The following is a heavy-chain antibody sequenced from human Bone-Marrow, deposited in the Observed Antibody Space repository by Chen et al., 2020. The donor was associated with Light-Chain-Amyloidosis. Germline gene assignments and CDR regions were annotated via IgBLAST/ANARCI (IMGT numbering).Heavy chain of an antibody. Sequence: EVQLEQSGPEVKKPGESLKISCKGSGYPFPNYWIGWVRQMPGKGREWMGVIYPDDSDARYSPSFEGQVTISADKSITTAYLQWRSLKASDTAMYYYARRRDGYNFDYWGQGTLVTVSS. J-gene: IGHJ4*02. V-gene: IGHV5-51*01. D-gene: IGHD5-12*01. CDR2: IYPDDSDA. CDR3: ARRRDGYNFDY. CDR1: GYPFPNYW.